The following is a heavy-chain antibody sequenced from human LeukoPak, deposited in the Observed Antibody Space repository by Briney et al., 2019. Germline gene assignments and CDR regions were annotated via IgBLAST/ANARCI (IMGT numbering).Heavy chain of an antibody. CDR2: IYPGDSDT. V-gene: IGHV5-51*01. CDR1: GYIFTSYW. D-gene: IGHD3-3*01. CDR3: ARPRLRFLEWLSIDY. Sequence: PGESLKISCKGSGYIFTSYWIGWVRQMPGKGLEWMGVIYPGDSDTRYSPSFQGQVTISADKSISTAYLQWSSLKASDTAMYYCARPRLRFLEWLSIDYWGQGTLVTVSS. J-gene: IGHJ4*02.